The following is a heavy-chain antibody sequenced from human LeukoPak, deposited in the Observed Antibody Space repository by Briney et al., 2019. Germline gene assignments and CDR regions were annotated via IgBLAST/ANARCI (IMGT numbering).Heavy chain of an antibody. CDR2: INHSGST. CDR1: GASFSGYY. Sequence: SETLSLTCAVYGASFSGYYWSWIRQPPGKGLEWIGEINHSGSTNYNPSLKSRVTISVDTSKNQFSLQLNSVTPEDTAVYYCTRGAPVGSSREFDYWGQGTLVTVSS. D-gene: IGHD5-24*01. V-gene: IGHV4-34*01. CDR3: TRGAPVGSSREFDY. J-gene: IGHJ4*02.